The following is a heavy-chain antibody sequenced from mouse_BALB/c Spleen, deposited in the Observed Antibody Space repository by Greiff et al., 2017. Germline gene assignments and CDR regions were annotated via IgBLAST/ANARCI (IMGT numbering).Heavy chain of an antibody. CDR2: IYPSDSYT. J-gene: IGHJ2*01. Sequence: QVQQQQPGAELVRPGASVKLSCKASGYTFTSYWINWVKQRPGQGLEWIGNIYPSDSYTNYNQKFKDKATLTVDKSSSTAYMQLSSPTSEDSAVYYCTREIYYGNYDYWGQGTTLTVSS. V-gene: IGHV1-69*02. CDR3: TREIYYGNYDY. D-gene: IGHD2-1*01. CDR1: GYTFTSYW.